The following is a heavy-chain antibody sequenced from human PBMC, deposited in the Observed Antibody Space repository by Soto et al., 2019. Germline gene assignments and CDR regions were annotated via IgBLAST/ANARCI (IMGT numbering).Heavy chain of an antibody. CDR3: ARDSVGSGYD. CDR2: IYYSGYT. CDR1: GGSISGYY. D-gene: IGHD5-12*01. V-gene: IGHV4-59*01. J-gene: IGHJ4*02. Sequence: QVQLQESGPGLVKPSETLSLTCAVSGGSISGYYWSWIRQPPGKRLEWIGYIYYSGYTNYNPSLKRRVTISVDRSKNQFYLELRSVTASDTAVYYCARDSVGSGYDWGQGTLVTVSS.